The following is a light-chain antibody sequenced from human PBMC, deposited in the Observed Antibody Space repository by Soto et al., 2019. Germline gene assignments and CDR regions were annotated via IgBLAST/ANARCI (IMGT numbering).Light chain of an antibody. J-gene: IGKJ1*01. V-gene: IGKV3-15*01. CDR2: GAS. CDR1: QSVSSN. Sequence: EIVMTQSPATLSVSPGERATLFCRASQSVSSNLAWYQQKPGQAPRLLIYGASTRATGIPARFSGSGSGTEFTLPISSLQSEDFAVYYCQQYNNWPRTFGQGTKVDIK. CDR3: QQYNNWPRT.